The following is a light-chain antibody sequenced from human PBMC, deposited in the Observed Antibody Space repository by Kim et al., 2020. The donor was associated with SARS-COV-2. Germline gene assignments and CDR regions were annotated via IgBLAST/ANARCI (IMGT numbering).Light chain of an antibody. J-gene: IGKJ2*01. CDR2: GAS. CDR1: QSISSSY. Sequence: EIVLTQSPGTLSLSPGERATLSCRASQSISSSYVAWYQQKPGQAPRLLIYGASRRPTGIPDRFSGSGSGTDFTLTISRLESEDFAVYYCQQYGGSPLYTFGQGTKLEI. CDR3: QQYGGSPLYT. V-gene: IGKV3-20*01.